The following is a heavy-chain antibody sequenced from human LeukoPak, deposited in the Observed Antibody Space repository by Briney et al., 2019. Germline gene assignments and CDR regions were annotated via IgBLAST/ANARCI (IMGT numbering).Heavy chain of an antibody. CDR1: GFTVISNY. CDR3: ARGYRGYDPFDY. Sequence: GRSLRLSCAVSGFTVISNYISWVRQAPGKGLEWVSVIYTGGSTYYADSVKGRFTISRDNSKNTLYLQMNSLRAEDTAVYYCARGYRGYDPFDYWGQGTLVTVSS. D-gene: IGHD5-12*01. J-gene: IGHJ4*02. V-gene: IGHV3-66*01. CDR2: IYTGGST.